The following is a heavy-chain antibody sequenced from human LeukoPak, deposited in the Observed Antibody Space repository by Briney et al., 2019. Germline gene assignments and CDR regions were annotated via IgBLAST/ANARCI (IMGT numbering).Heavy chain of an antibody. CDR2: IYTSGST. Sequence: SETLSLTCTVSGGSISSGSYYWSWIRQPAGKGLEWIGRIYTSGSTNYNPSLKSRVSISVDTSKNQFPLKLNSVTAADTAVYYCARVTSGGYLDSWGQGTLVTASS. D-gene: IGHD3-22*01. CDR3: ARVTSGGYLDS. V-gene: IGHV4-61*02. J-gene: IGHJ4*02. CDR1: GGSISSGSYY.